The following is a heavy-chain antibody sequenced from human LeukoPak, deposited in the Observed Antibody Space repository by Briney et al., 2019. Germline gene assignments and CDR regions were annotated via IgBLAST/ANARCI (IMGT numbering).Heavy chain of an antibody. V-gene: IGHV3-7*03. D-gene: IGHD3-22*01. CDR3: ARSHLGPYYYDSSGYYRYYFDY. CDR2: IKQDGSEK. CDR1: GFTFSSYW. J-gene: IGHJ4*02. Sequence: GGSLRLSCAASGFTFSSYWMSWVRQAPGKGLEWVANIKQDGSEKYYVDSVKGRFTISRDNAKNSLYLQMNSLRAEDTAVYYCARSHLGPYYYDSSGYYRYYFDYWGQGTLVTVSS.